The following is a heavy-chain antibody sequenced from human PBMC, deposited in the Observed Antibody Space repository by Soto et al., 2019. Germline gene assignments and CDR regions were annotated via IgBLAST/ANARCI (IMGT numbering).Heavy chain of an antibody. Sequence: PGGSLRLSCAASGFTFDDYAMHWVLQAPGKGLEWVSGISWNSGSIGSADSVKGRFTISRDNAKNSLYLQMNSLRAEDTALYYCAKDRIAVARSPSSAFDIWGQGTMVTVS. CDR3: AKDRIAVARSPSSAFDI. V-gene: IGHV3-9*01. D-gene: IGHD6-19*01. CDR2: ISWNSGSI. J-gene: IGHJ3*02. CDR1: GFTFDDYA.